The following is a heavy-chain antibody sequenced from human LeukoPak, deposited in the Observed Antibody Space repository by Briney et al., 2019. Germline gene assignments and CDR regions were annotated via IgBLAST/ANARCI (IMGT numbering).Heavy chain of an antibody. CDR2: ISGSGGST. CDR3: AKDLYKTNYDFWSGYQGYFDY. D-gene: IGHD3-3*01. J-gene: IGHJ4*02. Sequence: GGSLRLSCAASGFTFSSCAMSWVRQAPGKGVEWVSAISGSGGSTYYADSVKGRFTISRDNSKNTLYLQMNSLRAEDTAVYYCAKDLYKTNYDFWSGYQGYFDYWGQGTLVTVSS. V-gene: IGHV3-23*01. CDR1: GFTFSSCA.